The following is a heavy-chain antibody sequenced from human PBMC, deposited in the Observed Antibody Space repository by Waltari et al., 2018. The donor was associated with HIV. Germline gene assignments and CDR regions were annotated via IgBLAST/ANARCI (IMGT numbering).Heavy chain of an antibody. J-gene: IGHJ6*02. CDR2: IYSGGST. V-gene: IGHV3-66*01. CDR3: ARDSAADGMDV. Sequence: EVQLVESGGGLVQPGGSLRLSCAASGFTVSSNYMSWVRQAPGKGMEWVSVIYSGGSTYYADSVKGRFTISRDNSKNTLYLQMNSLRAEDTAVYYCARDSAADGMDVWGQGTTVTVSS. CDR1: GFTVSSNY. D-gene: IGHD6-13*01.